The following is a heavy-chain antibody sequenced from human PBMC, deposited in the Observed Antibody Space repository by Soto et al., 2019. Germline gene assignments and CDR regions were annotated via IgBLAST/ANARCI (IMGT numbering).Heavy chain of an antibody. D-gene: IGHD3-22*01. CDR1: GFTFSSYS. J-gene: IGHJ4*02. Sequence: PGGSLRLSCAASGFTFSSYSMNWVRQAPGKGLEWVSSISSSSSYIYYADSVKGRFTISRDNAKNSLYLQMNSLRAEDTAVYYCARSYQDYYDSSGYSPYYLDYWGQGTLVTVSS. V-gene: IGHV3-21*01. CDR3: ARSYQDYYDSSGYSPYYLDY. CDR2: ISSSSSYI.